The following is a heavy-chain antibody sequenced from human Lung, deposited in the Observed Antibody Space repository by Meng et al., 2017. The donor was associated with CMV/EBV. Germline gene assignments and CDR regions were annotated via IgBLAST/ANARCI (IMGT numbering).Heavy chain of an antibody. Sequence: SFILVSWVRSFPGKLLRWVREISRMGLTSCSPSLKSRITLSVDKFETQFSLTLNSVTAANTAVYYCARIDRRRILKYCGSDCSTTDYWGQGTLVTVSS. CDR2: ISRMGLT. J-gene: IGHJ4*02. V-gene: IGHV4-4*02. D-gene: IGHD2-21*02. CDR3: ARIDRRRILKYCGSDCSTTDY. CDR1: SFIL.